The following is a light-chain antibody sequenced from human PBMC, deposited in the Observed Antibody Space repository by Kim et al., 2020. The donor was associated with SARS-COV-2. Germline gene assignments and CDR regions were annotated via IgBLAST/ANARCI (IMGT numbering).Light chain of an antibody. J-gene: IGLJ2*01. CDR1: KLWANY. V-gene: IGLV3-1*01. Sequence: VSRGQKARITWSGNKLWANYASWYKKKPAQTPGLDIYQDRKRTTGTHERFSGSNSGNTATLTISGTQAMDEPDYYCQAWDSSTGVFGGGTQLTVL. CDR2: QDR. CDR3: QAWDSSTGV.